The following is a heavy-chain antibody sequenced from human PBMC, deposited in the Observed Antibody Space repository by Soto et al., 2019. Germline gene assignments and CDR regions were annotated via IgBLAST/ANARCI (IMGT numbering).Heavy chain of an antibody. J-gene: IGHJ4*02. CDR1: GFTFSSYA. Sequence: EVQLVESGGGLVQPGGSLRLSCAASGFTFSSYAMHWVRQAPGKGLEYVSTISTNGGSTYYANSVKGRFTISRDNSKNTLYLQMGSLRAEAMAVYYCAREGGDSSGWYGGYYFDYWGQGTLVTVSS. CDR2: ISTNGGST. CDR3: AREGGDSSGWYGGYYFDY. V-gene: IGHV3-64*01. D-gene: IGHD6-19*01.